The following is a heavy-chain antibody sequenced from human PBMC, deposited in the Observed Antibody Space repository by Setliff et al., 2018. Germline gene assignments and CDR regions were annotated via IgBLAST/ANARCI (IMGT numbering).Heavy chain of an antibody. D-gene: IGHD3-22*01. CDR2: IIPGLGIL. CDR3: ARDTPNYYDSSGYYLGGIVIYYYYYYMDV. V-gene: IGHV1-69*10. J-gene: IGHJ6*03. Sequence: SVKVSCKASGGTFNTYGITWVRQAPAQGLEWMGGIIPGLGILDYAPNFHDRLRITADESTSTAYMELRSLRSDDTAVYYCARDTPNYYDSSGYYLGGIVIYYYYYYMDVWGKGTTVTVS. CDR1: GGTFNTYG.